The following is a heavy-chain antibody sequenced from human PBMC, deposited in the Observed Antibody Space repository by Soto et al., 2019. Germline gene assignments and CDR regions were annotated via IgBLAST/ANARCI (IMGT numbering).Heavy chain of an antibody. J-gene: IGHJ5*02. D-gene: IGHD3-10*01. Sequence: GGSLRLSCAASGFTFSSYAMSWVRQAPGKGLEWVSAISGSGGSTYYADSVKGRFTISRDNSKNTLYLQMNSLRAEDTAVYYCAKNDDRRLLWFGESVNWFDPWGQGTLVTVSS. CDR3: AKNDDRRLLWFGESVNWFDP. CDR1: GFTFSSYA. V-gene: IGHV3-23*01. CDR2: ISGSGGST.